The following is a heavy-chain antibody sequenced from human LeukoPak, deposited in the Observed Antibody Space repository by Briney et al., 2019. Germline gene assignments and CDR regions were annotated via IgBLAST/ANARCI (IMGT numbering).Heavy chain of an antibody. CDR1: GDSICNYY. V-gene: IGHV4-59*01. CDR2: IYNSGST. J-gene: IGHJ5*02. CDR3: ARNRYFHP. Sequence: SETLSLTCIVSGDSICNYYWSWIRQPPGKGLEWIGYIYNSGSTNYNPSLKSRVTISVDTSKNQFSLKLSSVTAADTAVYYCARNRYFHPWGQGTLVTASS. D-gene: IGHD1-14*01.